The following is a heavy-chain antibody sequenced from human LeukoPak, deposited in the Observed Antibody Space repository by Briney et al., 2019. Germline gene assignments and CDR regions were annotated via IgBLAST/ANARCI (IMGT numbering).Heavy chain of an antibody. D-gene: IGHD6-6*01. J-gene: IGHJ4*02. CDR1: GFSLSNRGVR. CDR3: ARLSSSGGVVDY. CDR2: IDWDDHK. V-gene: IGHV2-70*04. Sequence: FGPTLVNLNQTLTLTCTFSGFSLSNRGVRVSWIRQPPGKALEWLARIDWDDHKFYSTSLKTRLNISKDTSKNQVVLTMANMDPVDTATYYCARLSSSGGVVDYWGQGTLVTVSS.